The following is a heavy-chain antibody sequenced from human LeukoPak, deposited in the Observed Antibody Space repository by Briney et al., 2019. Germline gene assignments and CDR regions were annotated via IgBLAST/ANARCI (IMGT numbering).Heavy chain of an antibody. Sequence: SETLSLTCTVSGYSISSGYYWGWIRQPPGKGLEWIGSIYHSGSTYYNPSLKSRVTISVDTSKNQFSLKLSSVTAADTAVYYCARVDPSLIQQLVPSYFDYWGQGTLVTVSS. J-gene: IGHJ4*02. V-gene: IGHV4-38-2*02. CDR3: ARVDPSLIQQLVPSYFDY. CDR2: IYHSGST. CDR1: GYSISSGYY. D-gene: IGHD6-13*01.